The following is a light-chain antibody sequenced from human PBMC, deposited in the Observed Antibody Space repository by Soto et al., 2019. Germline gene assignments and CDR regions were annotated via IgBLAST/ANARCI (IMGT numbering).Light chain of an antibody. CDR2: DAS. V-gene: IGKV3-11*01. CDR3: QQRADWPIT. CDR1: QYITIY. J-gene: IGKJ5*01. Sequence: EIVFTQSPATLSLSPEERATLSCRASQYITIYLAWYQQKPGQAPRLLIYDASNRATGIPARFSGSGSGTDFTLTISSLEPDDFAVYYCQQRADWPITFGQGTRLEI.